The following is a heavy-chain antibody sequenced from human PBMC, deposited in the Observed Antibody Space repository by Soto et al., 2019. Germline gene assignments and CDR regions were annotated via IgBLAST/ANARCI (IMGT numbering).Heavy chain of an antibody. J-gene: IGHJ6*03. CDR1: GGSISSYY. D-gene: IGHD3-16*01. Sequence: SETLSLTCTVSGGSISSYYWSWIRQPPGKGLEWIGYIYYSGSTNYNPSLKSRVTISVDTSKNQFSLKLSSVTAADTAVYYCARDVGGGGSPGRYSMDVWGKGTTVTVSS. V-gene: IGHV4-59*01. CDR2: IYYSGST. CDR3: ARDVGGGGSPGRYSMDV.